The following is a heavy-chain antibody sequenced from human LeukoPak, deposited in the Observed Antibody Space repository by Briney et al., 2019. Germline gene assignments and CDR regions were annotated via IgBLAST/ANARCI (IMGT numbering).Heavy chain of an antibody. J-gene: IGHJ5*02. CDR1: GGSISSSSYY. D-gene: IGHD6-13*01. Sequence: PSETLSLTCTVSGGSISSSSYYWGWIRQPPGKGLEWIGSIYYSGSTYYNPSLKSRVTISLDTSKNQFSLKLSSVTAADTAIYYCARAWGGTSWSNWFDPWGQGSLVTISS. CDR2: IYYSGST. CDR3: ARAWGGTSWSNWFDP. V-gene: IGHV4-39*07.